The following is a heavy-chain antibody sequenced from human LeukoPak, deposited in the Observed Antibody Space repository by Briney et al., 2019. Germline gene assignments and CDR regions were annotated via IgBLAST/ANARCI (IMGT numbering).Heavy chain of an antibody. CDR1: GFSISSGSFY. D-gene: IGHD5-24*01. V-gene: IGHV4-61*02. CDR2: IYSSGST. J-gene: IGHJ4*01. Sequence: SETLSLTCTVSGFSISSGSFYWSWIRQPAGKGLEWIGRIYSSGSTNYNPSLKSRVTISVDTSKNEFSLNLNSVTAADTAVYYCARGWLEQLFDSWGQGTLVTVSS. CDR3: ARGWLEQLFDS.